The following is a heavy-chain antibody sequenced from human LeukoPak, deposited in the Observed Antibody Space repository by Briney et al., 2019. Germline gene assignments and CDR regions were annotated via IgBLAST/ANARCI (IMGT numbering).Heavy chain of an antibody. J-gene: IGHJ4*02. CDR1: GYTFTSYG. D-gene: IGHD2-21*02. CDR2: ISAYNGNT. CDR3: VRDQIVVVTAIDY. V-gene: IGHV1-18*01. Sequence: GASVNDSCKASGYTFTSYGISWVRQAPGQGLEWMGWISAYNGNTNYAQKLQGRVTMTTDTSTSTAYMEPRCLRADDTPVYYCVRDQIVVVTAIDYWGQGTLVTVSS.